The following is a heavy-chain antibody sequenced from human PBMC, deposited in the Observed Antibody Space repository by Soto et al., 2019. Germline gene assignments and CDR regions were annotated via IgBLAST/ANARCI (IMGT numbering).Heavy chain of an antibody. CDR3: ARDAMTTVTIKYNWFDP. V-gene: IGHV1-18*04. D-gene: IGHD4-17*01. CDR2: ISAYNGNT. Sequence: RASVKVSCKASGYTFTSYGISWVRQAPGQGLEWMGWISAYNGNTNYAQKLQGRVTMTTDTSTSTAYMELRSLRSDDTAVYYCARDAMTTVTIKYNWFDPWGQGTLVTVS. CDR1: GYTFTSYG. J-gene: IGHJ5*02.